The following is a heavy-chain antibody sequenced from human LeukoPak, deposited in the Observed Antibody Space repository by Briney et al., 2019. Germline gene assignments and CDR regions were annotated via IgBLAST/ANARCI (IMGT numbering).Heavy chain of an antibody. CDR2: IYTSGST. D-gene: IGHD1-20*01. CDR3: ASTPYNWNPFGIFGYYYYYMDV. J-gene: IGHJ6*03. Sequence: SETLSLTCTVSGGSISSYYWSWIRQPAGKGLEWIGRIYTSGSTDYNPSLKSRVTMSVDTSKNQFSLKLSSVTAADTAVYYCASTPYNWNPFGIFGYYYYYMDVWGKGTTVTVSS. V-gene: IGHV4-4*07. CDR1: GGSISSYY.